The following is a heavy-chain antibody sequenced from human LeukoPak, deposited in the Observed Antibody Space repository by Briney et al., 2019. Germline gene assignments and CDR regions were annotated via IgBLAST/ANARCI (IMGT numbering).Heavy chain of an antibody. Sequence: GGSLRLSCAASGFTFSSYAMNWVRQAPGKGLEWVSSISGSGGSTYYADSVKGRFTISRDNPKNTLYLQMNSLRAEDTAVYYCAKPYGDYDDYYYMDVWGKGTTVTISS. V-gene: IGHV3-23*01. CDR2: ISGSGGST. CDR1: GFTFSSYA. J-gene: IGHJ6*03. CDR3: AKPYGDYDDYYYMDV. D-gene: IGHD4-17*01.